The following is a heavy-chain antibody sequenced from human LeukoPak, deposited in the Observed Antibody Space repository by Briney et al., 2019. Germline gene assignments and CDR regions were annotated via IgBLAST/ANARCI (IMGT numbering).Heavy chain of an antibody. CDR2: IYYGRTT. V-gene: IGHV4-39*01. CDR1: GGSIRSSSHH. Sequence: PSETLSLTCTVSGGSIRSSSHHWGWIRQSPGQGLEWIGSIYYGRTTYYNPSLNSRVTISVLTSKNQFSLQLNSVTAADTAVYYCARHDGRGGATMGAFDSWGQGSLVAVSS. CDR3: ARHDGRGGATMGAFDS. J-gene: IGHJ4*02. D-gene: IGHD5-24*01.